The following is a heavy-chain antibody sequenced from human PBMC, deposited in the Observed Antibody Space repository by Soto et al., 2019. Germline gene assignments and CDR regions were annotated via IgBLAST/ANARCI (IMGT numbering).Heavy chain of an antibody. CDR1: GFSFSHYW. D-gene: IGHD3-10*01. CDR2: ISPDGRTT. CDR3: VDSWLPTSY. Sequence: PVGSLRLSCAASGFSFSHYWMHWVRQAPGKGLVWVSRISPDGRTTTYADSVKGRFTISRDNAKSTLYLQMNSLTVEDGAVYYCVDSWLPTSYWGPGTLVTVSS. J-gene: IGHJ4*02. V-gene: IGHV3-74*01.